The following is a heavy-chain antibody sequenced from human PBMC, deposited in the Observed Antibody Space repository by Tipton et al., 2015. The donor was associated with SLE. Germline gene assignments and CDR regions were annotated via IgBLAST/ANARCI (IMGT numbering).Heavy chain of an antibody. D-gene: IGHD5-24*01. Sequence: TLSLTCAVSGYPISSDYFWGWIRQPPGKGLEWIGSIYHSGNTYYNTSLKNRVTISVDTSKNQFSLKLSSVTAADTAVYYCVRLELPATKADYWGPGTLVTVSS. CDR1: GYPISSDYF. CDR2: IYHSGNT. J-gene: IGHJ4*02. V-gene: IGHV4-38-2*01. CDR3: VRLELPATKADY.